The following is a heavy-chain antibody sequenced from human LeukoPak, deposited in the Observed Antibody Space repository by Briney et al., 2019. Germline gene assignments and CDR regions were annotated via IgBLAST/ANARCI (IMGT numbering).Heavy chain of an antibody. D-gene: IGHD2-2*01. Sequence: SETLSLTCAVYGGSFSGYYWSWIRQPPGKGLEWIGEFNHSGSTNYNPSLKSRVTISVDTSKNQFPLKLSSVTAADTAVYYCARRHDDGEATGYCSSISCQPPYNWFDPWGQGTLVTVSS. V-gene: IGHV4-34*01. CDR2: FNHSGST. CDR1: GGSFSGYY. CDR3: ARRHDDGEATGYCSSISCQPPYNWFDP. J-gene: IGHJ5*02.